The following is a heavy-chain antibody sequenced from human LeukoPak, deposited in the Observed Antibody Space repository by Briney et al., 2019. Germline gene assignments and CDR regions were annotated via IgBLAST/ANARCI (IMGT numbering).Heavy chain of an antibody. CDR3: AKDVPLTGGRSLIY. J-gene: IGHJ4*02. CDR2: IKSKAGGGTT. Sequence: KSRGSLRLSCAASGLPFSDAWMTWVRQAPGKGLEWVGRIKSKAGGGTTDYAAPVKGRFTISRDDSINTVYLQMNSLKAEDTALYYCAKDVPLTGGRSLIYWRQGTLVTVSS. D-gene: IGHD3-9*01. V-gene: IGHV3-15*01. CDR1: GLPFSDAW.